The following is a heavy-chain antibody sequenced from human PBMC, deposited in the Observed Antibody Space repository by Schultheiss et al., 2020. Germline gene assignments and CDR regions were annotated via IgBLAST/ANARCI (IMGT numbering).Heavy chain of an antibody. CDR3: DRMSLGIFALVA. CDR1: GGSVNTAIYY. CDR2: VSYGGRN. Sequence: SETLSLTCTVSGGSVNTAIYYWSWIRQTPGKGLEWLGYVSYGGRNDYNPSLKNRVAMSSDTSVNQFSLTLSSVTAADAAVYFCDRMSLGIFALVAWGQGILVTVSS. D-gene: IGHD3-3*01. J-gene: IGHJ5*02. V-gene: IGHV4-61*01.